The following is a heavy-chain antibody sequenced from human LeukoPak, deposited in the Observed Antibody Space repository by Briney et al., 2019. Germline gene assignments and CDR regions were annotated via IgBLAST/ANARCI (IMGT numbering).Heavy chain of an antibody. CDR2: ISSSSSYI. D-gene: IGHD6-19*01. V-gene: IGHV3-21*01. CDR3: ARGSDRGLSGWDDPNKDMDV. J-gene: IGHJ6*03. CDR1: GFTFSSYS. Sequence: GGSLRLSCAASGFTFSSYSMNWVRQAPGKGLQWVSFISSSSSYIYYAVPVKGRFTISRANAKNSLYLQMNSLRAEDTAVYYCARGSDRGLSGWDDPNKDMDVWGKGTTVTVSS.